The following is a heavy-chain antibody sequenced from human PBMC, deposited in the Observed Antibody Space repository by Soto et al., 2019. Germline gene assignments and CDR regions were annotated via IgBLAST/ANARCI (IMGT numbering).Heavy chain of an antibody. D-gene: IGHD3-22*01. CDR2: IYYSGST. CDR3: ARARQYYDCELDP. J-gene: IGHJ5*02. Sequence: SETLSLTCTVSGGSISSYYWSWIRQPPGKGLEWIGYIYYSGSTNYNPSLKSRLTISLDTSENQFSLKLTSVTAADTAIYYCARARQYYDCELDPWGQGTLVTVSS. CDR1: GGSISSYY. V-gene: IGHV4-59*12.